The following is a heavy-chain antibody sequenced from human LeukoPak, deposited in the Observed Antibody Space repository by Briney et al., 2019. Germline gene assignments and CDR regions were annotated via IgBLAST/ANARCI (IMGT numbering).Heavy chain of an antibody. V-gene: IGHV3-7*01. Sequence: GGSLRLSCAASGFSFSSYWMSWVRQAPGKGLEGGANINPDGSNMLYVDSVKGRFTISRDNAKNSLYLQMNNLRAEDTAVYFCVSGFLQWLYWGQGTLVTVSS. D-gene: IGHD3-3*01. CDR2: INPDGSNM. CDR1: GFSFSSYW. CDR3: VSGFLQWLY. J-gene: IGHJ4*02.